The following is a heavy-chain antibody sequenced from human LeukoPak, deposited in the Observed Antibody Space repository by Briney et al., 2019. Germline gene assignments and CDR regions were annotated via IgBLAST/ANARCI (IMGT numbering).Heavy chain of an antibody. D-gene: IGHD5-12*01. J-gene: IGHJ4*02. CDR1: GDSVSSNSAA. CDR3: ARSPEYSGYDDYFDY. V-gene: IGHV6-1*01. CDR2: TYYRSKWYN. Sequence: SQTLSLTCAISGDSVSSNSAAWNWIRQSPSRGLEWLGRTYYRSKWYNDYAVSVKSRITINPDTSKNQFSLQLSSVTPEDTAVYYCARSPEYSGYDDYFDYWGQGTLVTVSS.